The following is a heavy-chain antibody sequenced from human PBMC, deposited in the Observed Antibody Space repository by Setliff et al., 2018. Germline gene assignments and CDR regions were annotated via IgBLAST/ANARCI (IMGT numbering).Heavy chain of an antibody. Sequence: SETLSLTCTVSGGSISSSSYYWGWIRQPPGKGLEWIGSIYYSGSTYYNPSLKSRVTISVDTSKNQFSLKLSSVTAADTAVYYCARVLAEAGYYYYGMDVWGQGTTVTVSS. CDR3: ARVLAEAGYYYYGMDV. CDR2: IYYSGST. V-gene: IGHV4-39*07. D-gene: IGHD6-13*01. CDR1: GGSISSSSYY. J-gene: IGHJ6*02.